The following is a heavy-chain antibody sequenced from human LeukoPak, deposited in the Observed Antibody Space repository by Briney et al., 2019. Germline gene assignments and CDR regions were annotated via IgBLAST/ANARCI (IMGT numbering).Heavy chain of an antibody. D-gene: IGHD2-21*01. J-gene: IGHJ4*01. CDR2: SGESGDKS. CDR3: LRGGWGFNLDH. Sequence: GGSLRLSCAASGFSFSNYAMSWVRQAAGTGLEWVSSVTPSGESGDKSYYGDSVKGRFTISRDNSKNTLYLQMSGLGPDDTAMYYWLRGGWGFNLDHLGQGFLVTVSS. V-gene: IGHV3-23*01. CDR1: GFSFSNYA.